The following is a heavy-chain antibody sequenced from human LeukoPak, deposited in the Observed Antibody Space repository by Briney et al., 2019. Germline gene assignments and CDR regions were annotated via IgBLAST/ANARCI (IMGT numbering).Heavy chain of an antibody. Sequence: GGSLRLSCAASGFTFSSYGMHWVRQAPGKGLEWVAAISYDGSNKYYADSVKGRFSITRDNSKNTLYLQMNSLRAEDTAVYYCAKGLTFDNWGQGTLVTVSS. CDR1: GFTFSSYG. CDR3: AKGLTFDN. CDR2: ISYDGSNK. V-gene: IGHV3-30*18. J-gene: IGHJ4*02. D-gene: IGHD3-16*01.